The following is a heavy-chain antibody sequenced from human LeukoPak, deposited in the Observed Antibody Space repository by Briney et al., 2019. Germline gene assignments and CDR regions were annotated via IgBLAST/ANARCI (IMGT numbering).Heavy chain of an antibody. V-gene: IGHV4-59*01. D-gene: IGHD2-15*01. CDR2: FSSSGGT. CDR3: AKGSYCSGGDCYGYYMDV. CDR1: GGSLSYYY. Sequence: PSGTLSLTCTVSGGSLSYYYWSWIRQPPGKGLEWIGYFSSSGGTNYNPSLKSRLTISVDTSKNQVSLNLRSVTAADAAVYYCAKGSYCSGGDCYGYYMDVWGKGTTVAVSS. J-gene: IGHJ6*03.